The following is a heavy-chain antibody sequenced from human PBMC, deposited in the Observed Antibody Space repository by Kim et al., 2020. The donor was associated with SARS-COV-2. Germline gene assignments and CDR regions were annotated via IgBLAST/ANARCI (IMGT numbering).Heavy chain of an antibody. J-gene: IGHJ6*02. V-gene: IGHV3-48*02. CDR1: GFTFSSYS. CDR3: ARDDLDGSGSYYNKNYYYYGMDV. Sequence: GGSLRLSCAASGFTFSSYSMNWVRQAPGKGLEWVSYISSSSSTIYYADSVKGRFTISRDNAKNSLYLQMNSLRDEDTAVYYCARDDLDGSGSYYNKNYYYYGMDVWGQGTTVTVSS. D-gene: IGHD3-10*01. CDR2: ISSSSSTI.